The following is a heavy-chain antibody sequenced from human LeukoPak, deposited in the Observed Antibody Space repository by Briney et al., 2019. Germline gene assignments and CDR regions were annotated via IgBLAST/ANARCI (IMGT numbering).Heavy chain of an antibody. Sequence: PSETLSLTCTVSGGSISSYYWSWIRQPPGKGLEWIGYIYYSGSTNYNPSLKSRVTISVDTSKNQFSLQLNSVTPEDTAVYYCARERSGSYYRHDAFDIWGQGTMVTVSS. D-gene: IGHD1-26*01. CDR3: ARERSGSYYRHDAFDI. J-gene: IGHJ3*02. CDR1: GGSISSYY. CDR2: IYYSGST. V-gene: IGHV4-59*12.